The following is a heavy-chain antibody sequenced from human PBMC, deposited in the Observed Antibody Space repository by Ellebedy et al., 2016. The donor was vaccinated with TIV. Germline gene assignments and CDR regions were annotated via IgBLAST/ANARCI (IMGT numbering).Heavy chain of an antibody. CDR2: IKSKTDGGTT. V-gene: IGHV3-15*01. D-gene: IGHD4-17*01. CDR1: GFTFSNAW. J-gene: IGHJ5*02. Sequence: PGGSLRFSCAASGFTFSNAWMSWVRQAPGKGLEWVGRIKSKTDGGTTDYAAPVKGRFTISRDDSKNTLYLQMNSLKTEDTAVYYCTTEAVTTLLSLNWFDPWGQGTLVTVSS. CDR3: TTEAVTTLLSLNWFDP.